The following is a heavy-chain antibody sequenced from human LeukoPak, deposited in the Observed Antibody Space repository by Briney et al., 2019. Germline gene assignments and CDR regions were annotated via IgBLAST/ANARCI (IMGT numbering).Heavy chain of an antibody. D-gene: IGHD3-22*01. J-gene: IGHJ3*02. CDR1: GFTFSSYW. Sequence: PGGSLRLSCAGSGFTFSSYWMHWVRQAPGKGLIWVSRINSDGSSATYADSVKGRFTMSRDNAKNTLYLQMNSLKAEGTAIYDCAREGDSSGYDALDIWGQGTLVTVSS. CDR3: AREGDSSGYDALDI. CDR2: INSDGSSA. V-gene: IGHV3-74*01.